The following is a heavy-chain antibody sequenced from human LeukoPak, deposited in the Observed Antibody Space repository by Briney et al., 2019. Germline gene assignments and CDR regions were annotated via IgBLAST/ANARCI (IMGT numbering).Heavy chain of an antibody. CDR1: GFTFSSCW. D-gene: IGHD5-18*01. J-gene: IGHJ4*02. CDR3: ARTRHGYWGY. Sequence: PGGSLRLSCAASGFTFSSCWMSWVRQAPGKGLEWVANIKEDGSEKNYVDSVKGRFTISRDNAKNSLYLHMNSLRAEDTAVYYCARTRHGYWGYWGQGTLVTASS. CDR2: IKEDGSEK. V-gene: IGHV3-7*05.